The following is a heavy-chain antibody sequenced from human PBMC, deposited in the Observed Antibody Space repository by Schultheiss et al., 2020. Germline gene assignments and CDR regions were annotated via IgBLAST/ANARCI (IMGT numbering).Heavy chain of an antibody. CDR3: ARGGVVVAANID. CDR2: INHSGST. J-gene: IGHJ4*02. D-gene: IGHD2-15*01. V-gene: IGHV4-34*01. Sequence: SETLSLTCAVYGGSFSGYYWSWIRQPPGKGLEWIGEINHSGSTNYNPSLKSRVTISVDTSKNQFSLKLSSVTAADTAVYYCARGGVVVAANIDWGQGTLVNVSS. CDR1: GGSFSGYY.